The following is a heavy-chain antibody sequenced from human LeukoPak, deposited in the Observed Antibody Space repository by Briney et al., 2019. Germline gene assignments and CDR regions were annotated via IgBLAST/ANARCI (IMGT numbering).Heavy chain of an antibody. J-gene: IGHJ3*02. V-gene: IGHV4-59*01. CDR3: ARAFPRGYSYGYRADAFDI. CDR1: GGSISSYY. CDR2: IYYSGST. D-gene: IGHD5-18*01. Sequence: PSETLSLTCTVSGGSISSYYWSWIRQPPGKGLEWIGYIYYSGSTNYNPSLKSRVTISVDTSKNQFSLKLSSVTAADTAVYYCARAFPRGYSYGYRADAFDIWGQGTMVTVSS.